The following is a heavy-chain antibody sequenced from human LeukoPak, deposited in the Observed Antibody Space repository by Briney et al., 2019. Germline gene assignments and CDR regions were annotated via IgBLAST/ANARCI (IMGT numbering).Heavy chain of an antibody. Sequence: GGSLRLSCAASGFTFSNYGMHWVRQAPGKGLEWVAFIGYDGSNKYYAGSVKGRFTISRDNSKNTLYLQMNSLRAEDTAVYYCARDILTGSQSRFQHWGQGTLVTVSS. J-gene: IGHJ1*01. V-gene: IGHV3-30*02. D-gene: IGHD3-9*01. CDR1: GFTFSNYG. CDR3: ARDILTGSQSRFQH. CDR2: IGYDGSNK.